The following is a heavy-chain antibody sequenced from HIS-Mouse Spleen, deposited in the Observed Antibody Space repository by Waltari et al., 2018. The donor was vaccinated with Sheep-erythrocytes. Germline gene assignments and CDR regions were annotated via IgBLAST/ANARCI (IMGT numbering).Heavy chain of an antibody. J-gene: IGHJ3*02. CDR3: ARVAPYYDFWSGYYIDGAFDI. D-gene: IGHD3-3*01. CDR2: IYHSGST. CDR1: GYSISSGYY. Sequence: QVQLQESGPGLVKPSETLSLTCTVSGYSISSGYYWGWIRQPPGKGLEWIGSIYHSGSTYYNPSRKSRVTIYVDTSKNQFSLKLSSVTAADTAVYYCARVAPYYDFWSGYYIDGAFDIWGQGTMVTVSS. V-gene: IGHV4-38-2*02.